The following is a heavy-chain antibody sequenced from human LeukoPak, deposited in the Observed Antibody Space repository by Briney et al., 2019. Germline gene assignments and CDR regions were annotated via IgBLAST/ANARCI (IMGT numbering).Heavy chain of an antibody. J-gene: IGHJ4*02. CDR2: MYTSAST. CDR3: ARGNWGTSYYFDY. D-gene: IGHD3-16*01. CDR1: GGSFSSGSNY. Sequence: SETLSLTCTVSGGSFSSGSNYWNWIRQPAGKGLEWIGRMYTSASTHSNPSLRSRVTISVDTSKNQFSLKLSSVTAADTAVYYCARGNWGTSYYFDYWGQGTPVTVSS. V-gene: IGHV4-61*02.